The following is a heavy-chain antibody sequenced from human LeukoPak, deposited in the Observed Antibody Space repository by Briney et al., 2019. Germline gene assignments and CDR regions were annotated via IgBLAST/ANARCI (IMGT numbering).Heavy chain of an antibody. Sequence: ASVEVSCKASGYTFTGYYMHWVRQAPGQGLEWMGWINPNSGGTNYAQKFQGRVTMTRDTSISTAYMELSRLRSDDTAVYYCARPGGNYDSSGSDGRVYVYWGQGTLVTVSS. CDR3: ARPGGNYDSSGSDGRVYVY. D-gene: IGHD3-22*01. J-gene: IGHJ4*02. CDR2: INPNSGGT. CDR1: GYTFTGYY. V-gene: IGHV1-2*02.